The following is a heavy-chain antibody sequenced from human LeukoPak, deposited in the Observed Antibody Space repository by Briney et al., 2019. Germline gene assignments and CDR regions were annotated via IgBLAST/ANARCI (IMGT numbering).Heavy chain of an antibody. CDR3: ALITWCSSTSCYDY. V-gene: IGHV3-30*03. Sequence: PGRSLRLSCAASGFTFSSYGMHWVRQAPGKGLEWVAVISYDGSNKYYADSVKGRFTISRDNSKNTLYLQMNSLRAEDTAVYYCALITWCSSTSCYDYWGQGTLVTVSS. D-gene: IGHD2-2*01. CDR1: GFTFSSYG. CDR2: ISYDGSNK. J-gene: IGHJ4*02.